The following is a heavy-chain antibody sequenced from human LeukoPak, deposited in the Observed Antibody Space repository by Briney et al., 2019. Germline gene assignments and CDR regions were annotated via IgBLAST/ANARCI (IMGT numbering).Heavy chain of an antibody. D-gene: IGHD2-21*01. CDR3: ARRSINVWFDP. V-gene: IGHV4-39*01. CDR2: IYYSGST. J-gene: IGHJ5*02. CDR1: GGSISSSSYY. Sequence: SETLSLTCTVSGGSISSSSYYWGWIRQPPGKGLEWIGSIYYSGSTYYNPSLKSRVTISVDTSKNQFSLKLSSVTAADTAVYYCARRSINVWFDPWGQGTLVTVSS.